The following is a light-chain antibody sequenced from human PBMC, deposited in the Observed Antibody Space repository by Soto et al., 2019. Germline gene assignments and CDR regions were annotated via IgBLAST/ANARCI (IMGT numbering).Light chain of an antibody. CDR3: QQYNNWPFT. V-gene: IGKV3-15*01. CDR1: QSVSNN. Sequence: EMVMTQSPATLSVSPGERATLSCRASQSVSNNLAWYQQKPGQAPRLLIYGASTRATGIPARFSGSGSGTEFTLTVSSLQSEDFAVYYCQQYNNWPFTFGGGTKVEIK. CDR2: GAS. J-gene: IGKJ4*01.